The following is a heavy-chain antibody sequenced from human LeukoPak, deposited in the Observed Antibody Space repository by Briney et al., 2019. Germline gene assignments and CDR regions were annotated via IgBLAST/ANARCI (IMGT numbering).Heavy chain of an antibody. CDR1: GFAFSSYG. CDR3: ARDPGRYSGYYFDY. D-gene: IGHD6-13*01. J-gene: IGHJ4*02. Sequence: PGGSLRLSCAASGFAFSSYGMHWVRQAPGKGLEWVAVIWYDGSNKYYADSVKGRFTISRDNSKNTLYLQMNSLRAEDTAVYYCARDPGRYSGYYFDYWGQGTLVTVSS. CDR2: IWYDGSNK. V-gene: IGHV3-33*01.